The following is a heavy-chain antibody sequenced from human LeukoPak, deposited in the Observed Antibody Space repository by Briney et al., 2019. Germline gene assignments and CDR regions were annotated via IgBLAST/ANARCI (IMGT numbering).Heavy chain of an antibody. J-gene: IGHJ4*02. V-gene: IGHV3-23*01. CDR1: GFSFSIYA. CDR3: AKDRPYGAGRDFDS. D-gene: IGHD3-10*01. Sequence: PGGSLRLSCAASGFSFSIYAMIWVRQAPGKGLEWVSAISGSGGATYYADSVKGRFTISRDNSKNTLYLQMNSLRAEDTAVYYCAKDRPYGAGRDFDSWGQGTLVTVSS. CDR2: ISGSGGAT.